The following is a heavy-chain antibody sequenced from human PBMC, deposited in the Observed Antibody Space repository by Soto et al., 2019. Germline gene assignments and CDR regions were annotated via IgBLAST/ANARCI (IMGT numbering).Heavy chain of an antibody. Sequence: GESLKISCKGSGYSFTSYWIGWVLQIPWKGLEWMGIIYPGDSDTRYSPSFQGQVTISADKSISTAYLQWSSLKASDTAMYYCARRPSYYYXSRGRGAFDIWGQGTMVTVSS. V-gene: IGHV5-51*01. D-gene: IGHD3-22*01. J-gene: IGHJ3*02. CDR2: IYPGDSDT. CDR3: ARRPSYYYXSRGRGAFDI. CDR1: GYSFTSYW.